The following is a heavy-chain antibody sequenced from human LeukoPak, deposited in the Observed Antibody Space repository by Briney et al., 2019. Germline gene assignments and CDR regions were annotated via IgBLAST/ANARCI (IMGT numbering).Heavy chain of an antibody. CDR1: GGSISSGSYY. V-gene: IGHV4-61*02. CDR3: ARGRVVGATND. Sequence: SQTLSLTCTVSGGSISSGSYYWSWIRQPAGKGLEWIGRIYTSGSTNYNPSLKSRVTISVDTSKNQFSLKLSSVTAADTAVYYCARGRVVGATNDWGQGTLVTVSS. J-gene: IGHJ4*02. CDR2: IYTSGST. D-gene: IGHD1-26*01.